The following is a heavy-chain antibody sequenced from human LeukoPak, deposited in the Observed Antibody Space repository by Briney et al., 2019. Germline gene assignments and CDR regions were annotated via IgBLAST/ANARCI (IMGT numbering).Heavy chain of an antibody. CDR1: GGSISSYY. V-gene: IGHV4-59*01. J-gene: IGHJ6*02. CDR3: ARDQRYSGTYYYYYAMDV. D-gene: IGHD1-26*01. Sequence: SETLSLTCTVSGGSISSYYWSWIRQPPGKGLEWIGYIYYSGSTDYNPSLKSRVTISVDASKNQFSLKLSSVTAADTAVYYCARDQRYSGTYYYYYAMDVWGQGTTVTVSS. CDR2: IYYSGST.